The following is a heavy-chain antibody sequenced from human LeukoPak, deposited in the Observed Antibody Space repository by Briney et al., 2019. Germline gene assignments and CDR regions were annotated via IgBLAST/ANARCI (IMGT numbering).Heavy chain of an antibody. CDR2: ISYDGSNE. CDR3: AKTTIAAAGTGDY. D-gene: IGHD6-13*01. Sequence: GRSLRLSCAASGFTFSSYGMHWARQAPGKGLEWVAVISYDGSNEYYADSVKGRFTISRDNSKNTLYLQMNSLRAEDTAVYYCAKTTIAAAGTGDYWGQGTLVTVSS. CDR1: GFTFSSYG. V-gene: IGHV3-30*18. J-gene: IGHJ4*02.